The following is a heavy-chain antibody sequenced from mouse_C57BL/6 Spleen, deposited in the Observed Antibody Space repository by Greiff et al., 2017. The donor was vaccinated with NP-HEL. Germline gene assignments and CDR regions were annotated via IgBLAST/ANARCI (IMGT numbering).Heavy chain of an antibody. D-gene: IGHD2-4*01. Sequence: VQLQQSGAELVRPGTSVKVSCKASGYAFTNYLIEWVKQRPGQGLEWIGVINPGSGGTNYNEKFKGKATLTADKSSSTAYMQLSSLTSEDSAVYFCARFYDYDAVYAMDYWGQGTSVTVSS. V-gene: IGHV1-54*01. CDR2: INPGSGGT. J-gene: IGHJ4*01. CDR1: GYAFTNYL. CDR3: ARFYDYDAVYAMDY.